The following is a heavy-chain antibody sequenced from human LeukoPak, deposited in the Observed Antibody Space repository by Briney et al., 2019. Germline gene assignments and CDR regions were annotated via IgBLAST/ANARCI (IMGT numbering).Heavy chain of an antibody. CDR3: ARYVWGSYPTFEDC. CDR2: ISYSGST. Sequence: PSETLSLTCTVSGGSISSYYWSWIRQPPGKGLEWIGYISYSGSTNYNPSLKSRVTISVDTSKNQFSLKLSSVTAADTAVYYCARYVWGSYPTFEDCCGQGTLVTVSS. CDR1: GGSISSYY. J-gene: IGHJ4*02. V-gene: IGHV4-59*01. D-gene: IGHD3-16*02.